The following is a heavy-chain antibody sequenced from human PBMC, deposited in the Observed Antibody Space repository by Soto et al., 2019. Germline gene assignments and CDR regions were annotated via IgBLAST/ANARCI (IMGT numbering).Heavy chain of an antibody. CDR3: ARDWLTRDRYNWFDP. J-gene: IGHJ5*02. CDR2: IYYSGST. Sequence: SETLSLTCTVSGGSISSYYWSWIRQPPGKGLEWIGYIYYSGSTNYNPSLKSRVTISVDTSKNQFSLKLSSATAADTAVYYCARDWLTRDRYNWFDPWGQGTLVTVSS. V-gene: IGHV4-59*01. CDR1: GGSISSYY. D-gene: IGHD3-9*01.